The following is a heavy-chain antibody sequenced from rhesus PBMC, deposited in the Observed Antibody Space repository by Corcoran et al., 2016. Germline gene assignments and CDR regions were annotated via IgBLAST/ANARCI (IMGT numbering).Heavy chain of an antibody. CDR3: ARQGYTDHLGGLDS. V-gene: IGHV4-143*01. D-gene: IGHD2-39*02. J-gene: IGHJ6*01. Sequence: QVQLQESGPGLVKPSATLSLTCTVSGGSTSGYYTWNWLRSSPGQGLEWIGGVYCITARTNYNPSLKSRVTISKDTSKNQFSLRLTSVTAADTAVYYCARQGYTDHLGGLDSWGQGVVVTVSS. CDR1: GGSTSGYYT. CDR2: VYCITART.